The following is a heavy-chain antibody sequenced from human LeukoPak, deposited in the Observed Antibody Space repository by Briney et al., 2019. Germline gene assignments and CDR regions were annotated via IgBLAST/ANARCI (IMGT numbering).Heavy chain of an antibody. CDR3: AREGYYYDSSGYYNY. D-gene: IGHD3-22*01. CDR1: GGTFSSYA. CDR2: IIPIFGTA. Sequence: SVKVSCKASGGTFSSYAISWVRQAPGQGLEWMGRIIPIFGTANYAQKFQGRATITTDESTSTAYMELSSLRSEDTAVYYCAREGYYYDSSGYYNYWGQGTLVTVSS. J-gene: IGHJ4*02. V-gene: IGHV1-69*05.